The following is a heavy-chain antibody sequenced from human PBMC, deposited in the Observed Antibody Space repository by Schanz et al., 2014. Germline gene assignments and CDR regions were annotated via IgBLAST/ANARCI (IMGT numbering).Heavy chain of an antibody. J-gene: IGHJ3*01. V-gene: IGHV3-48*01. CDR2: ISSSSSTI. Sequence: EVPLLESGGGFVQPGGSLRLSCAASGFTFTNYAMTWVRQAPGKGLEWVSYISSSSSTIYYADSVKGRFTISRDNAKNSLYLQMNSLRAEDTGVYYCARGREVVAKIFDVWGQGTMVTVSS. CDR1: GFTFTNYA. D-gene: IGHD3-22*01. CDR3: ARGREVVAKIFDV.